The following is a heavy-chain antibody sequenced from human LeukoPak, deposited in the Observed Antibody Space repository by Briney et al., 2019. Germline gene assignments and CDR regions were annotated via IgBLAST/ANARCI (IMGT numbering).Heavy chain of an antibody. J-gene: IGHJ3*02. D-gene: IGHD3-10*01. Sequence: GGSLRLSCAASGFTFSSYAMSWVRQAPGKGLEWVSAISGSGGSTYYADSVKGQFTISRDNSKNTLYLQMNSLRAEDTAVYYCAKDRGIKGPSYGSGRSDAFDIWGQGTMVTVSS. CDR1: GFTFSSYA. V-gene: IGHV3-23*01. CDR3: AKDRGIKGPSYGSGRSDAFDI. CDR2: ISGSGGST.